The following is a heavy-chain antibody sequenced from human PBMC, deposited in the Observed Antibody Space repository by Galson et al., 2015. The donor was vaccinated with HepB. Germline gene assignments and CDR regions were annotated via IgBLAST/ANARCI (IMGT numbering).Heavy chain of an antibody. D-gene: IGHD2-2*01. V-gene: IGHV3-30*18. Sequence: SLRLSCAASGFTFSSYGMHWVRQAPGKGLEWVAVISYDGSNKYYADSVKGRFTISRDNSKNTLYLQMSSLRPEDTAVYYCAKVHCSSTSCYPNYYCYYGMDVWGQGTTVTVSS. J-gene: IGHJ6*02. CDR2: ISYDGSNK. CDR3: AKVHCSSTSCYPNYYCYYGMDV. CDR1: GFTFSSYG.